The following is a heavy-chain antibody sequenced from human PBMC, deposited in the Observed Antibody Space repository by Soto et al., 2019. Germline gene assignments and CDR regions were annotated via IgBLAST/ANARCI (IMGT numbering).Heavy chain of an antibody. D-gene: IGHD1-20*01. CDR3: ARDFNWNRLHYYYGMDA. CDR1: GFTFSSYS. J-gene: IGHJ6*02. V-gene: IGHV3-21*01. Sequence: EVQLVESGGGLVKPGGSLRLSCAASGFTFSSYSMNWVRQAPGKGLEWVSSISSSSSYIYYADSVKGRFTISRDNAKNSLYLQMNSLRAEDTAVYYCARDFNWNRLHYYYGMDAWGQGTTVTVSS. CDR2: ISSSSSYI.